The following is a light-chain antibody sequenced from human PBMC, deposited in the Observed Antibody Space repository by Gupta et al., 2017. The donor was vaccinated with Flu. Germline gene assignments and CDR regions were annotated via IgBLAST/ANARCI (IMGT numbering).Light chain of an antibody. CDR3: CSYGGRNTWG. CDR2: EVT. Sequence: TSSNLGSYHLVSWYQQRPGKVPKLLIYEVTKRPSGISNRFSGSKSGNTASLTISGLQAEDEADYSCCSYGGRNTWGFGGGTTLTVL. J-gene: IGLJ3*02. CDR1: SSNLGSYHL. V-gene: IGLV2-23*02.